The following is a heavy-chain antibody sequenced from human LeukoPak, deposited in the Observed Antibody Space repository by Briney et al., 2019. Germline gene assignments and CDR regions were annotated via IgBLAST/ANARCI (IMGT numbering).Heavy chain of an antibody. V-gene: IGHV1-2*04. CDR1: GYTFTGYY. J-gene: IGHJ4*02. CDR2: INPNSGGT. Sequence: ASVKVSCKASGYTFTGYYMHWVRQAPGQGLEWMGWINPNSGGTNYAQKFQGWVTMTRDTSISTAYMELSRLRSDDTAVYYCARSLESNYDFFDYWGQGTLVTVSS. D-gene: IGHD4-11*01. CDR3: ARSLESNYDFFDY.